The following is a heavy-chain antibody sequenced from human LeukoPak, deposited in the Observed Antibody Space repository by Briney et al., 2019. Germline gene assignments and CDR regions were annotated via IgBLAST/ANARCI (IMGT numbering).Heavy chain of an antibody. CDR2: IIPIFGTA. CDR1: GYTFTSYG. J-gene: IGHJ4*02. D-gene: IGHD2-2*01. Sequence: SVKVSCKASGYTFTSYGISWVRQAPGQGLEWMGGIIPIFGTANYAQKFQGRVTITADESTSTAYMELSSLRSEDTAVYYCAGGVVPAANPLDYWGQGTLVTVSS. V-gene: IGHV1-69*13. CDR3: AGGVVPAANPLDY.